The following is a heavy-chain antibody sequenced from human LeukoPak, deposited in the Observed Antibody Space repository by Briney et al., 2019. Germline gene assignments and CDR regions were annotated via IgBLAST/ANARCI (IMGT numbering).Heavy chain of an antibody. J-gene: IGHJ5*02. CDR3: ARGADPGWFDP. Sequence: SETLSLTCAVYGGSFSGYYWSWIRQPPGKGLEWIGEINHSGSTNYNPSLKSRVTISVDTSKNQFSLKLSSVTAADTAVYYCARGADPGWFDPWAREPWSPSPQ. CDR1: GGSFSGYY. CDR2: INHSGST. V-gene: IGHV4-34*01.